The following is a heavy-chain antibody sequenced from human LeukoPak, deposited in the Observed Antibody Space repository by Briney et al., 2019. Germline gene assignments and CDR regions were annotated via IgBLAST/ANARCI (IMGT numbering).Heavy chain of an antibody. Sequence: SVKVSCTASGGTFSSYAISWVRQAPGQGLEWMGGIIPIFGTANYAQKFQGRVTITADESTSTAYMEPSSLRSEDTAVYYCASFSGSYFEAYYYGMDVWGQGTTATVSS. V-gene: IGHV1-69*13. CDR1: GGTFSSYA. CDR3: ASFSGSYFEAYYYGMDV. J-gene: IGHJ6*02. CDR2: IIPIFGTA. D-gene: IGHD1-26*01.